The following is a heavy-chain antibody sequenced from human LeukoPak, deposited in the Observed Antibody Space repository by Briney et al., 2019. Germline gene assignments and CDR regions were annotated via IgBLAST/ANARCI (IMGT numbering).Heavy chain of an antibody. CDR1: GITFSSYS. CDR2: ISSSSSYI. Sequence: GGSLRLSCAASGITFSSYSMNWVRQAPGKGLEWVSSISSSSSYIYYADSVKGRFTISRDNAKNSLYLQMNSLRAEDTAVYYCARAVAGKKLYYFDYWGQGTLVTVSS. V-gene: IGHV3-21*01. D-gene: IGHD6-19*01. J-gene: IGHJ4*02. CDR3: ARAVAGKKLYYFDY.